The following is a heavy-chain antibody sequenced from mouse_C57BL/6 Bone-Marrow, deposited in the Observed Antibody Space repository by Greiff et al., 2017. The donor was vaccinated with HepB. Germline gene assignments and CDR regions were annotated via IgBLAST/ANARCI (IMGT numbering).Heavy chain of an antibody. V-gene: IGHV2-5*01. CDR2: IWRGGST. CDR1: GFSLTSYG. Sequence: VQLQQSGPGLVQPSQSLSITCTVSGFSLTSYGVHWVRQSPGKGLEWLGVIWRGGSTDYNATFMSRLSITKENSKIHVFFKMNSLQADDTAIYYCAKKNSNDGYYAMDYWGQGTSVTVSS. J-gene: IGHJ4*01. CDR3: AKKNSNDGYYAMDY. D-gene: IGHD2-12*01.